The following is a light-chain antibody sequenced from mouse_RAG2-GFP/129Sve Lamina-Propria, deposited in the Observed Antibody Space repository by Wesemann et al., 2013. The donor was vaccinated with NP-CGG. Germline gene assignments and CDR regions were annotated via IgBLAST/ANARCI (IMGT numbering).Light chain of an antibody. V-gene: IGKV10-94*02. CDR2: YTS. Sequence: DIQMTQTTSSLSASLGDRVTISCRASQDISNYLNWYQQKPDGTVKLLIYYTSRLHSGVPSRFSGSGSGTDYSLTISSLESEDFVDYYCLQYASSPPTFGGGTKLEIK. CDR3: LQYASSPPT. CDR1: QDISNY. J-gene: IGKJ2*01.